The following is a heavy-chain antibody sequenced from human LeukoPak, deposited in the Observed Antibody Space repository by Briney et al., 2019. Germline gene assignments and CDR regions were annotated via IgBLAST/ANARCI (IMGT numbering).Heavy chain of an antibody. D-gene: IGHD5-24*01. J-gene: IGHJ3*02. V-gene: IGHV4-34*01. CDR2: INHSGST. CDR1: GGSFSGYY. CDR3: ARGQREMATIQGAFDI. Sequence: SETLSLTCAVYGGSFSGYYWSWIRQPPGKGLEWIGEINHSGSTNYNPSLKSRVTISVDTSKNQFSLKLSSVTAADTAVYYCARGQREMATIQGAFDIWGQGTMVTVSS.